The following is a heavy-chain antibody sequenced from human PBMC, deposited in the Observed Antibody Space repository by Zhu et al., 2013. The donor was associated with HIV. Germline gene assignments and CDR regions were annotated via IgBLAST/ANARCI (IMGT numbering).Heavy chain of an antibody. CDR3: ATSGHHCGGDCSAYFQH. CDR1: GYTFTSYA. J-gene: IGHJ1*01. V-gene: IGHV1-18*01. D-gene: IGHD2-21*02. Sequence: QDRLVQSGVEVKKPGASVKVSCKASGYTFTSYAFSWVRQAPGQGLEWMGWISTNNHNTKYAQKFQGRVTMTTDTSTSTAYMKLSSLRSQDTAVYYCATSGHHCGGDCSAYFQHVGPGTLV. CDR2: ISTNNHNT.